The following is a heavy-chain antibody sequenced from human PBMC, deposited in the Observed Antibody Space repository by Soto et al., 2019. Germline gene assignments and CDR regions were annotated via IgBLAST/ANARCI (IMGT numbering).Heavy chain of an antibody. CDR1: GFTFNNYA. J-gene: IGHJ3*02. V-gene: IGHV3-23*01. CDR2: ISASGGST. Sequence: EVQLLESGGGLVQPGGSLRLSCAASGFTFNNYAMNWVRQAPGKGLEGGSSISASGGSTYYADSVRGRFTISRDNSKNTLYLQTNSLRAEDTAVYYCAKARTRSYADALDIWGQGTLVTVSS. D-gene: IGHD2-8*01. CDR3: AKARTRSYADALDI.